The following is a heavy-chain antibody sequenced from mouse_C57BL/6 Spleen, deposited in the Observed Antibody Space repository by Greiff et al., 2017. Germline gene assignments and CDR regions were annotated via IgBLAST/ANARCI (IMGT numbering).Heavy chain of an antibody. CDR1: GYTFTSYW. CDR2: IDPSDSYT. V-gene: IGHV1-50*01. CDR3: ARKRRGYYAMDY. J-gene: IGHJ4*01. Sequence: QVQLQQSGAELVKPGASVKLSCKASGYTFTSYWMQWVKQRPGQGLEWIGEIDPSDSYTNYNQKFKGKATLTVDTSSSTAYMQLSSLTSEDSAVYYCARKRRGYYAMDYWGQGTSVTVSS. D-gene: IGHD2-12*01.